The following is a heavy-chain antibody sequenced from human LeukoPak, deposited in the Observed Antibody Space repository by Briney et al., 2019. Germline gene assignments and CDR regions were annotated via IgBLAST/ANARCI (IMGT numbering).Heavy chain of an antibody. J-gene: IGHJ6*02. CDR3: AKDSPMVRGVIGYYYGMDV. D-gene: IGHD3-10*01. Sequence: GGSLRLSCAASGFTFSSYAMSWVRQAPGKGLEWVSAISGSGGSTYYADSVKGRFTISRDNSKNTLYLQMNSLRAEDTAVYYCAKDSPMVRGVIGYYYGMDVWGQGTTVTVSS. CDR2: ISGSGGST. V-gene: IGHV3-23*01. CDR1: GFTFSSYA.